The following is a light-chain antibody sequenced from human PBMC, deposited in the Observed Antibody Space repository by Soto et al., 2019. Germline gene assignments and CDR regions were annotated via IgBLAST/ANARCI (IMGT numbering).Light chain of an antibody. Sequence: DIQMTQSPSTLSASVGDRVTITCRASQSISSWLAWYQQKPGKAPKLLIYKASSLESGVPSRFSGSGSGTEFTLTISSLQPDDFATYYCQQYNSYSHSGPFGQGTKVEIK. J-gene: IGKJ1*01. CDR2: KAS. V-gene: IGKV1-5*03. CDR3: QQYNSYSHSGP. CDR1: QSISSW.